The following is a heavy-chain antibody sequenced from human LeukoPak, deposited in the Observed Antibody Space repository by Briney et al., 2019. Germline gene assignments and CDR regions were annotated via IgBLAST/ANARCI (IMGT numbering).Heavy chain of an antibody. D-gene: IGHD1-26*01. J-gene: IGHJ4*02. CDR1: GYSFTSYW. Sequence: GESLKISCKGSGYSFTSYWIGWVRQMPGKGLEWMGIIYPGDSDTRYSPSFQGQVTISADKSISTAYLQWSSLKASDTAVYYCAVSGSYYRLDSYYFDYWGQGTLVTVSS. CDR3: AVSGSYYRLDSYYFDY. CDR2: IYPGDSDT. V-gene: IGHV5-51*01.